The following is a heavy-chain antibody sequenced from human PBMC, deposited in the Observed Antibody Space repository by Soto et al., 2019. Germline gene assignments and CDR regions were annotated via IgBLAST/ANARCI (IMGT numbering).Heavy chain of an antibody. CDR2: INSDGSST. Sequence: PGGSLRLSCAASGFTFSSYWMHWVRQAPGKGLVWVSRINSDGSSTSYADSVKGRFTISRDNAKNTLYLQMNSLRAEDTAVYYCARNQPYYYDTSGYYAYFDYWGQGTLVTVSS. J-gene: IGHJ4*02. V-gene: IGHV3-74*01. CDR3: ARNQPYYYDTSGYYAYFDY. CDR1: GFTFSSYW. D-gene: IGHD3-22*01.